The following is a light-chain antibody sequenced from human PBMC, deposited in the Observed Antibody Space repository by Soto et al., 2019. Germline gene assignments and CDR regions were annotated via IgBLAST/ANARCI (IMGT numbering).Light chain of an antibody. V-gene: IGKV3-15*01. CDR3: QQYNNWWT. CDR1: QSISNN. J-gene: IGKJ1*01. CDR2: GAS. Sequence: EIVMTQSPATLSVSPGERATLSCRASQSISNNLAWYHQRPGQAPRLLIYGASTRATGIPARFSGSGSGTEFTLTIRSLQSEDFAVYYCQQYNNWWTFGQGTRVEIK.